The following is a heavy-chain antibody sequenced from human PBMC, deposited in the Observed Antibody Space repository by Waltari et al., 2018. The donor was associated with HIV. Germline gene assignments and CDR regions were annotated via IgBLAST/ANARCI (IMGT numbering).Heavy chain of an antibody. Sequence: EVQLVESGGGLVQPGGSLRLSCAASGFPFSSYWMHWVRQGPGKGLVWVSRIDSDGSSTRYADSVKGRFTISRDNAKNTLYLQMNSLRAEDTAVYYCTSGKLVDWYFDLWGRGTLVTVSS. CDR3: TSGKLVDWYFDL. D-gene: IGHD1-1*01. J-gene: IGHJ2*01. V-gene: IGHV3-74*01. CDR2: IDSDGSST. CDR1: GFPFSSYW.